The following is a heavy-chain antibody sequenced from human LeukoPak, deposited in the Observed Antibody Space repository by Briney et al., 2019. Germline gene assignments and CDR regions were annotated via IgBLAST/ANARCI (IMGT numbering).Heavy chain of an antibody. CDR1: GFTVSSSH. Sequence: GGSLLLSCAASGFTVSSSHMTWVRQPPGKGLVWVSVTYSGGNTDYADSVKGRFTISRDNSRNTLYLQMSSLRVEDTAIYYCARGRDYFPIDYWGQGTFVIVSS. CDR3: ARGRDYFPIDY. V-gene: IGHV3-53*01. D-gene: IGHD2/OR15-2a*01. CDR2: TYSGGNT. J-gene: IGHJ4*02.